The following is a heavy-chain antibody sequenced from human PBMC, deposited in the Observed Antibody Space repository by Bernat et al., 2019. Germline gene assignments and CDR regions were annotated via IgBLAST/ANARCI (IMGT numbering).Heavy chain of an antibody. CDR1: GFTFDDYA. CDR2: ISGDGGST. Sequence: EVQLVESGGGVVQPGGSLRLSCAASGFTFDDYAMHWVRQAPGKGLEWVSLISGDGGSTYYADSVKGRFTISRDNSKNSLYLQMNSLRTEDTALYYCASNEYYYDSSGHYPEYFQHWGQGTLVTVSS. J-gene: IGHJ1*01. V-gene: IGHV3-43*02. D-gene: IGHD3-22*01. CDR3: ASNEYYYDSSGHYPEYFQH.